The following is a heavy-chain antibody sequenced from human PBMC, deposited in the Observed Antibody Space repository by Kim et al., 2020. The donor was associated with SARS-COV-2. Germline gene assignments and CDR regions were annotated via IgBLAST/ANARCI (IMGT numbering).Heavy chain of an antibody. Sequence: SVKVSCKASGGTFSSYAISWVRQAPGQGLEWMGGIIPIFGTANYAQKFQGRVTITADESTSPAYMELSSLRSEDTAVYYCARTYCSGGSCYSLLYGRTYSWFDPWGQGTLVTVSS. CDR2: IIPIFGTA. CDR3: ARTYCSGGSCYSLLYGRTYSWFDP. J-gene: IGHJ5*02. V-gene: IGHV1-69*13. CDR1: GGTFSSYA. D-gene: IGHD2-15*01.